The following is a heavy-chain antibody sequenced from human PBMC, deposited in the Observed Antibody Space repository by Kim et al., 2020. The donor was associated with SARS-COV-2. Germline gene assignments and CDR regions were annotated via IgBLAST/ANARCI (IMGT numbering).Heavy chain of an antibody. CDR2: IYYSGST. V-gene: IGHV4-61*01. CDR3: ARERPLQWNWFDP. CDR1: GGSVSSGSYY. J-gene: IGHJ5*02. Sequence: SETLSLTCTVSGGSVSSGSYYWSWIRQPPGKGLEWIGYIYYSGSTNYNPSLKSRVTISVDTSKNQFSLKLSSVTAVDTAVYYCARERPLQWNWFDPWGQGTLVTVSS. D-gene: IGHD6-19*01.